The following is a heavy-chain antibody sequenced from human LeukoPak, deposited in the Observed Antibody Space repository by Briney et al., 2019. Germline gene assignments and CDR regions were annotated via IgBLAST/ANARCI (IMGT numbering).Heavy chain of an antibody. J-gene: IGHJ4*02. Sequence: SETLSLTCTVSGGSISSYYWGWIRQPPGKGLEWIGRIYTSGSTNYNPSLKSRVTISVDTSKNQFSLKLSSVTAADTAVYYCAREDDSSGYYSLPFDYWGQGTLVTVSS. CDR2: IYTSGST. V-gene: IGHV4-4*08. D-gene: IGHD3-22*01. CDR3: AREDDSSGYYSLPFDY. CDR1: GGSISSYY.